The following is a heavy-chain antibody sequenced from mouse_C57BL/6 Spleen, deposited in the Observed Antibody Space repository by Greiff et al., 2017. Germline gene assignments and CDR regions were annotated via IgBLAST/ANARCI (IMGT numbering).Heavy chain of an antibody. Sequence: VQLQQPGAELVKPGASVKLSCKASGYTFTSYWMHWVKQRPGQGLEWIGMIHPNSGSTNYNEKFKSKDTLTVDKSSSTAYMQLSSLTSEDSAVYYGSRADAEGAWFAYWGQGTLVTVSA. CDR3: SRADAEGAWFAY. CDR2: IHPNSGST. CDR1: GYTFTSYW. J-gene: IGHJ3*01. V-gene: IGHV1-64*01.